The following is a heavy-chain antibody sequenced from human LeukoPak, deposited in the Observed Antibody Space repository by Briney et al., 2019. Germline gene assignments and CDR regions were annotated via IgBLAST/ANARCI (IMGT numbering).Heavy chain of an antibody. Sequence: PGGSLRLSCTASGFTFGDYVMSWVRQAPGKGLEWVGFIRSKAYGWTTKNAASVKGRFTISRGDSRSIAYLQMNSLKTEDTAVYYCTRRYNYDSSGYYYVRDAFDIWGQGTMVTVSS. J-gene: IGHJ3*02. CDR1: GFTFGDYV. CDR2: IRSKAYGWTT. CDR3: TRRYNYDSSGYYYVRDAFDI. D-gene: IGHD3-22*01. V-gene: IGHV3-49*04.